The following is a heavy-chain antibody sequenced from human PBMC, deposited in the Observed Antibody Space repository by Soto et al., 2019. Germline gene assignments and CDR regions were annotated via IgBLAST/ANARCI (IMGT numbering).Heavy chain of an antibody. CDR1: GGSISSGGYS. J-gene: IGHJ4*02. V-gene: IGHV4-30-2*01. CDR3: ARGGKTVTTFDY. CDR2: IYHSGST. D-gene: IGHD4-17*01. Sequence: PSETLSLTCAVSGGSISSGGYSWSWIRQPPGKGLEWIGYIYHSGSTYYNPSLKSRVTISVDRSKNQFSLKLSSVTAADTAVYYCARGGKTVTTFDYWGQGTLDTVSS.